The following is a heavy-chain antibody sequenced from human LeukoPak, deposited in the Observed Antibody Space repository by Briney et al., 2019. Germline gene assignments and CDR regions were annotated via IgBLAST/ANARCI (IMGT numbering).Heavy chain of an antibody. CDR1: GFTFSSYE. J-gene: IGHJ4*02. CDR2: ISSSSSYT. D-gene: IGHD6-19*01. Sequence: GGSLRLSCAASGFTFSSYEMNWVRQAPGKGLEWVSSISSSSSYTYYADSVKGRFTISRDNAKNSLYLQMNSLRAEDTAVYYCARERGGYSSGWSSYYFDYWGQGTLVTVSS. V-gene: IGHV3-21*01. CDR3: ARERGGYSSGWSSYYFDY.